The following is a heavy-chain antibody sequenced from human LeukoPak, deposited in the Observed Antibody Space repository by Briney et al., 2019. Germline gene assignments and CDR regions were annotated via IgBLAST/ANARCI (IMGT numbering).Heavy chain of an antibody. CDR1: GFTFSSYS. J-gene: IGHJ5*02. V-gene: IGHV3-21*01. D-gene: IGHD1-26*01. CDR2: ISSSSIYI. Sequence: GVSLRLSCAASGFTFSSYSMHWVRQAPGKGLEWVSSISSSSIYIYYADSVKGRFTISRDNAKNSLYLQMNSLSAEDTAVYYCARGASNSGSYYNWFDPWGQGTLVSVSS. CDR3: ARGASNSGSYYNWFDP.